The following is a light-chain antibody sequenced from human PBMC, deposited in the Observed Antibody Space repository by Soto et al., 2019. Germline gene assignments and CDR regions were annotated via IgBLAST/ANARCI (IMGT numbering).Light chain of an antibody. J-gene: IGKJ5*01. CDR2: GAF. CDR3: QQHNNWPPIT. CDR1: QSVSSSY. V-gene: IGKV3-15*01. Sequence: EIVMTQSPATLSVSPGERATLSCRASQSVSSSYLAWYQQKPGQAPSLLIYGAFTRATGIPARFSGTGSGTEFTLTISSLQSEDFAVYYCQQHNNWPPITFGQGTRLEI.